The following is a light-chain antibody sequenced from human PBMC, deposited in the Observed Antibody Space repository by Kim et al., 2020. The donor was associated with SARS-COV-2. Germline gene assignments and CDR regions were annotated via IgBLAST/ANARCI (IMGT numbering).Light chain of an antibody. CDR3: QSFDSGLSGLL. Sequence: QSVLTQSPSVSGAPGQRVTISCSGTSSNIGAGFDVHWYQHSPGKAPKLLIFGNTVRPSGVPDRFSGSRSGTSASLAITGLQTEDEADYYCQSFDSGLSGLLFGGGTKLTVL. V-gene: IGLV1-40*01. CDR2: GNT. CDR1: SSNIGAGFD. J-gene: IGLJ2*01.